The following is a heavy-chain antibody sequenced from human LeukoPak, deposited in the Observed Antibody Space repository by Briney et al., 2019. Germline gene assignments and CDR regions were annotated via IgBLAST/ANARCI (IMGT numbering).Heavy chain of an antibody. CDR1: GFTFSSFG. D-gene: IGHD6-13*01. V-gene: IGHV3-33*01. Sequence: GRSLTLSCAASGFTFSSFGMHWVRQAPGKGLEWVAVIWYDASNKYYADSVKGRFTISRDNSKNTLYLQMNSLRDDDTAVYYCVRGVGVSRFNYLDSWGQGTLLIVSS. J-gene: IGHJ4*02. CDR3: VRGVGVSRFNYLDS. CDR2: IWYDASNK.